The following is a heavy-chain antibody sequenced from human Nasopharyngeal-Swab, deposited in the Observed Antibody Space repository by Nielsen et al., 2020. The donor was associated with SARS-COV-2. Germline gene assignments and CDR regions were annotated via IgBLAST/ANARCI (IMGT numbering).Heavy chain of an antibody. CDR3: VKHQGSSSDQ. V-gene: IGHV3-74*01. CDR2: VNQDGSRT. CDR1: GFTFSSYA. Sequence: GESLKISCAASGFTFSSYAMSWVRQAPGKGLVWVSRVNQDGSRTDYADSVRGRFTISRDNAKNTLYLQMNSLRVEDMAVYYCVKHQGSSSDQWGQGTLVTVSS. J-gene: IGHJ4*02.